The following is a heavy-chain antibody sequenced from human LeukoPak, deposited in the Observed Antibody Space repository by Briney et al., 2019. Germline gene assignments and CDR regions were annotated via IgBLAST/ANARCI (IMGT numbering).Heavy chain of an antibody. V-gene: IGHV4-34*01. J-gene: IGHJ4*02. CDR3: ARVELLWFGEPGPTFDY. CDR1: ARSFSVYY. D-gene: IGHD3-10*01. CDR2: IHHSGST. Sequence: KPSETMSLTSAVEARSFSVYYSSWIRHPPGKGLEWIGEIHHSGSTNYNTSLKSRVTISLNTSKTQFSLKLASCTVADTAVYYCARVELLWFGEPGPTFDYWGQGTLVTVSS.